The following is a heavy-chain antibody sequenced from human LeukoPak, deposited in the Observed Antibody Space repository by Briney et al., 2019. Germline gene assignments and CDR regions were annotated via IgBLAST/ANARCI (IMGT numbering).Heavy chain of an antibody. CDR2: IIPIFGTA. D-gene: IGHD3-22*01. Sequence: SVTVSCKASGGTFSSYAISWVRQAPGQGLEWMGGIIPIFGTANYAQKFQGRVTITADESTSTAYMELSSLRSEDTAVYYCARDGGYSAYYFDYWGQGTLVTVSS. V-gene: IGHV1-69*01. CDR3: ARDGGYSAYYFDY. J-gene: IGHJ4*02. CDR1: GGTFSSYA.